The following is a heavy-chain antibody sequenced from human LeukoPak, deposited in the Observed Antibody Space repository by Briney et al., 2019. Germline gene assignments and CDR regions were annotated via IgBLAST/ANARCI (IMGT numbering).Heavy chain of an antibody. D-gene: IGHD3-10*01. V-gene: IGHV1-18*01. J-gene: IGHJ5*02. Sequence: ASVKVSCKASGYTFTSYGISWVRQAPGQGLEWMGWISAYNGNTNYAQKLQGRVTMTTDTSTSTAYMELRSLRSDDTAVYYCARGKMVRGAEDWFDPWGQGTLVTVSS. CDR2: ISAYNGNT. CDR1: GYTFTSYG. CDR3: ARGKMVRGAEDWFDP.